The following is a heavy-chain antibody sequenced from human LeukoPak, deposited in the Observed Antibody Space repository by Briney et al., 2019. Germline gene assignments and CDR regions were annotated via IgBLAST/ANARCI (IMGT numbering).Heavy chain of an antibody. D-gene: IGHD1-26*01. CDR2: TYYRSRWYN. CDR1: GDSVSSNSAA. Sequence: SQTLSLTCAISGDSVSSNSAAWNWIRQSPSRGLEWLGRTYYRSRWYNDYAVSVKSRITINPDTSKNQFSLQLNSVTPEDTAVYYCARDLMGATPYYYYYYMDVWGKGTTVTVSS. V-gene: IGHV6-1*01. J-gene: IGHJ6*03. CDR3: ARDLMGATPYYYYYYMDV.